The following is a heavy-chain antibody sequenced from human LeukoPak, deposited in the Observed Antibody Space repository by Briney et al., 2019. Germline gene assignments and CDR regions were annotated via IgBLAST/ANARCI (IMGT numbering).Heavy chain of an antibody. J-gene: IGHJ5*02. CDR1: GDSFSSGGY. CDR3: ARARTQYSDGSGLNWFDP. V-gene: IGHV4-31*03. Sequence: SETLSLTCTVSGDSFSSGGYSWIRQLPGMGLEWIGYVFSSGKTYYKTSLKSRVTISLDMSKNQFSLRLSSVTAADTAVYCCARARTQYSDGSGLNWFDPWGQGTLVTVSS. D-gene: IGHD3-22*01. CDR2: VFSSGKT.